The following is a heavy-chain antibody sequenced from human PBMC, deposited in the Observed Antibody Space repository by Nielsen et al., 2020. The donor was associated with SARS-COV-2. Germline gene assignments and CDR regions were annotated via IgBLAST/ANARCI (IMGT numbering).Heavy chain of an antibody. Sequence: GESLKISCSASGLTFNRHAMHWVRQAPGKGLEWVAIISYDGNTRYNEHSVKGRFTISRDNSRHTVFLQMNNLRVQDTAVYYCARETGDSASSWFEFWGQGVLVTVSS. D-gene: IGHD7-27*01. CDR2: ISYDGNTR. V-gene: IGHV3-30-3*01. CDR3: ARETGDSASSWFEF. J-gene: IGHJ5*01. CDR1: GLTFNRHA.